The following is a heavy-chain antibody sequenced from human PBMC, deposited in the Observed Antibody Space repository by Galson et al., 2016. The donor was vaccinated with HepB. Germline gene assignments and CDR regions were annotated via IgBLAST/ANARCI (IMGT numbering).Heavy chain of an antibody. CDR1: GYSFTNYW. Sequence: QSGAEVKKSGEFLKISCKGSGYSFTNYWLVWVRQMPGKGLEWMGLIFPGDSETRYSPSFQGQVTISADKSINTAYLQWTNLKASDTAMYYCSRRSALSLESGYYKDLRTFDYWGPGTLVTVSS. V-gene: IGHV5-51*01. D-gene: IGHD3-3*01. CDR2: IFPGDSET. CDR3: SRRSALSLESGYYKDLRTFDY. J-gene: IGHJ4*02.